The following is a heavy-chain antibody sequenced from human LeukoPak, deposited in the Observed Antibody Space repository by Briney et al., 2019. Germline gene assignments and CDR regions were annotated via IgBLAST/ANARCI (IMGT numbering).Heavy chain of an antibody. Sequence: GGSLRLSCEASGFTFSSHWMSWVRQAPGKGPEWVADIRQDGSEKYYVDSVKGRFTISRDNAKNSLYLQMNSLRAEDTAVYYCARARLEYSSSSLETYYYYYMDVWGKGTTVTVSS. D-gene: IGHD6-6*01. V-gene: IGHV3-7*01. J-gene: IGHJ6*03. CDR1: GFTFSSHW. CDR2: IRQDGSEK. CDR3: ARARLEYSSSSLETYYYYYMDV.